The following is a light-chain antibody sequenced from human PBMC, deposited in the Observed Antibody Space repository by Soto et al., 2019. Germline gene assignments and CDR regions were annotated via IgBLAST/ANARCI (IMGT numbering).Light chain of an antibody. CDR1: SNIGAGYD. CDR3: QSYDSCSYV. CDR2: GNS. J-gene: IGLJ1*01. V-gene: IGLV1-40*01. Sequence: VLTQSPATLSLSPGERATLSCSSNIGAGYDVHWYQQLPGTAPKLLIYGNSNRPSGVPDRFSGSKSGTSASLAITGLQAEDEADYYCQSYDSCSYVFGTGTKVTVL.